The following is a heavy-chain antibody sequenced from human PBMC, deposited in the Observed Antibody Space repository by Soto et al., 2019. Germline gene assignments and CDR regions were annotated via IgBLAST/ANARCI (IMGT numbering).Heavy chain of an antibody. V-gene: IGHV1-69*01. J-gene: IGHJ3*01. CDR2: IIPIFGTA. D-gene: IGHD5-12*01. Sequence: QVQLVQSGAEVKKPGSSVKVSCKASGGTFSSYAISWVRQAPGQGLEWMGGIIPIFGTANYAHKFQGRVTITADESTSTAYMELSSLRSEDTXXXXXXXGGRWLQETRXXXXVWGQG. CDR3: XXGGRWLQETRXXXXV. CDR1: GGTFSSYA.